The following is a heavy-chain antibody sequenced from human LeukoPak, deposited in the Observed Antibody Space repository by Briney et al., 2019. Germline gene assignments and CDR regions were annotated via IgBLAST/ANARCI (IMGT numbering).Heavy chain of an antibody. D-gene: IGHD1-26*01. J-gene: IGHJ4*02. Sequence: PGGSLRLSCAASGFTFSSYSMNWVRQAPGKGLEWVSSISSSSSYIDYADSLKGRFTIFRDNAKNTLYLQMNSLRAEDTAVYYCARGVVGASTSDYWGQGTLVTVSS. CDR1: GFTFSSYS. V-gene: IGHV3-21*01. CDR3: ARGVVGASTSDY. CDR2: ISSSSSYI.